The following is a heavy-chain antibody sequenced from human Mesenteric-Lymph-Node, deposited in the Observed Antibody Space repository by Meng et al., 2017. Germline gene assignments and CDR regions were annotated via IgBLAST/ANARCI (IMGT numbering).Heavy chain of an antibody. J-gene: IGHJ4*02. CDR3: ARHGGNYLSY. Sequence: SETLSLTCAVSGDSVSRPNWWSWVRQPPGKGLEWIGEISQIGVTKYNPSLRSRATISIDRSKSQLSLNLRSVTAADTAVYYCARHGGNYLSYWGQGTLVTVSS. CDR1: GDSVSRPNW. V-gene: IGHV4-4*02. D-gene: IGHD3-10*01. CDR2: ISQIGVT.